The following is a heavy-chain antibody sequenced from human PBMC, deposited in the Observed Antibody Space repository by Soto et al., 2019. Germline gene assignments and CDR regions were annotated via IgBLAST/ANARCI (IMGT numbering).Heavy chain of an antibody. CDR1: GGSISGGVNS. D-gene: IGHD2-2*01. CDR3: AREIMPLTNDWYFDL. J-gene: IGHJ2*01. Sequence: QVQLQESGPGLVKPSETLSLTCTVSGGSISGGVNSWSWIRQPPGKGLGWIGHIFDSGSTYYNPSLKSRLTISVATSKNQFSLRLSSVTAADTVVYYCAREIMPLTNDWYFDLWGRGTLVTVSS. CDR2: IFDSGST. V-gene: IGHV4-30-4*01.